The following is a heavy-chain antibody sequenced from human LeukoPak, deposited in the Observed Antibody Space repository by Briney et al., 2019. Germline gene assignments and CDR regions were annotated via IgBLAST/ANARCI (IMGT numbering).Heavy chain of an antibody. J-gene: IGHJ5*02. CDR2: MNPNSGNT. D-gene: IGHD5-12*01. CDR1: GYTFTNYD. Sequence: GASVKVSCKASGYTFTNYDINWVRQATGQGLEWMGWMNPNSGNTDYAQKFQGRVTMTRNTSISTAYMELSSLVSEDTAVYYCARGTGSWLRLTCWFDPWGQGTLVTVSS. V-gene: IGHV1-8*01. CDR3: ARGTGSWLRLTCWFDP.